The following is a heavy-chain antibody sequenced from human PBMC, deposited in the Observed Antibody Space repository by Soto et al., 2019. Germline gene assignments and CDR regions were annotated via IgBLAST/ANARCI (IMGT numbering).Heavy chain of an antibody. V-gene: IGHV4-28*01. J-gene: IGHJ4*02. CDR1: GFSISSSNG. D-gene: IGHD3-9*01. CDR3: ARTGVQRFFDDSYYFDY. Sequence: PSETLSLTCAVSGFSISSSNGWGWIRQPPGKGLEWIGYIDYSGSTYYNPSLKSRVTMSADMSKNQFSLKLRSVTTVDTAVYYCARTGVQRFFDDSYYFDYWGQGTQVTVSS. CDR2: IDYSGST.